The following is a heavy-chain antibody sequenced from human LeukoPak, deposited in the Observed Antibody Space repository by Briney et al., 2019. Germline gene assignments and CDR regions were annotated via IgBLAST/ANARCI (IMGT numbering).Heavy chain of an antibody. J-gene: IGHJ5*02. D-gene: IGHD3-10*01. CDR3: ARVHGVRGVSWFDP. V-gene: IGHV4-38-2*02. CDR2: IYHCENT. Sequence: SETLSLTCTVSGYSISSGYYWGWMRQPPGKGLEWIGIIYHCENTCYNPSLKSRVTISVDTSKNQFSLKLSSVTAADTAVYYCARVHGVRGVSWFDPWGQGTLVTVSS. CDR1: GYSISSGYY.